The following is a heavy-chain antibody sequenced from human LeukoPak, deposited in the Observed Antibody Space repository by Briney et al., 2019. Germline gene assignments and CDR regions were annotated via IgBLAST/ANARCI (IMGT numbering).Heavy chain of an antibody. CDR2: IYYSGNT. Sequence: SETLSLTCTVSGGSISSYYWNRIRQPPGKGLEWIGFIYYSGNTNYNPSLKSRVTISVDTSKNQFSLNLTSVTAADTAVYYCARFTPQGYGWGGYNRFDPWGQGTLVTVSS. CDR3: ARFTPQGYGWGGYNRFDP. CDR1: GGSISSYY. D-gene: IGHD3-16*01. V-gene: IGHV4-59*01. J-gene: IGHJ5*02.